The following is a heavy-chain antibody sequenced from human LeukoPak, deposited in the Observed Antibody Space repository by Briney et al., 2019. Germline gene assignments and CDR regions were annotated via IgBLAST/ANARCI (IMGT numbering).Heavy chain of an antibody. CDR1: GFTFSSYG. J-gene: IGHJ4*02. D-gene: IGHD3-9*01. Sequence: GGSLRLSCAASGFTFSSYGMHWVCQAPGKGLEWVAVISYDGSSKYYADSVKGRFTISRDNAKNSLYLQMNSLRAEDTAVYYCARGVRYFAPDYWGQGTLVTVSS. V-gene: IGHV3-30*03. CDR3: ARGVRYFAPDY. CDR2: ISYDGSSK.